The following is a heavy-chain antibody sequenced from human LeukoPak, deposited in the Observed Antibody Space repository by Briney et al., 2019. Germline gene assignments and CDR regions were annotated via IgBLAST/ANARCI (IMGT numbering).Heavy chain of an antibody. Sequence: GRSLRLSCAASGFTFSSYSMNWVRQAPGKGLEWVSSISSSSYIYYADSVKGRFTISRDNAKNSLYLQMNSLRAEDTAVYYCARATVTTGATFDYYYYYYMDVWGKGTTVTVSS. CDR1: GFTFSSYS. CDR2: ISSSSYI. D-gene: IGHD4-11*01. V-gene: IGHV3-21*01. CDR3: ARATVTTGATFDYYYYYYMDV. J-gene: IGHJ6*03.